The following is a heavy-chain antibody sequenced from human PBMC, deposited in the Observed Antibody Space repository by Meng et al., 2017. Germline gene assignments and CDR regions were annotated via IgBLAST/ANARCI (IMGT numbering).Heavy chain of an antibody. CDR3: ARELDAVGVNAYDL. D-gene: IGHD2-21*01. Sequence: QHSGRGRVNPSGTQALTCRVSGCSISSNTGWRWVRQPPWKGPEWIGEVYHSGNANYKPYLKSRVTISVDKSKNQFSPKLSFVAAADTAIYYCARELDAVGVNAYDLWGQGTLVTVSS. J-gene: IGHJ4*02. CDR1: GCSISSNTG. CDR2: VYHSGNA. V-gene: IGHV4-4*02.